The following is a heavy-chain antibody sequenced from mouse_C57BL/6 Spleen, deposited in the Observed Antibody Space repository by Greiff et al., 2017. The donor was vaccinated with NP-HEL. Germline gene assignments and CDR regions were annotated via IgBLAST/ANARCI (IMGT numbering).Heavy chain of an antibody. Sequence: QVQLKQSGAELVRPGASVKLSCKASGYTFTDYYINWVKQRPGQGLEWIARIYPGSGNTYYNEKFKGKATLTAEKSSSTAYMQLSSLTSEDSAVYFCARWDWDYFDYWGQGTTLTVSS. CDR3: ARWDWDYFDY. CDR1: GYTFTDYY. V-gene: IGHV1-76*01. D-gene: IGHD4-1*01. J-gene: IGHJ2*01. CDR2: IYPGSGNT.